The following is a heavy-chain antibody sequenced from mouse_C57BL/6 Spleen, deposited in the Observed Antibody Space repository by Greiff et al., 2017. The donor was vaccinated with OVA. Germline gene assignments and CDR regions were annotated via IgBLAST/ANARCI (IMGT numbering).Heavy chain of an antibody. V-gene: IGHV2-2*01. J-gene: IGHJ4*01. Sequence: VQLQQSGPGLVQPSQSLSITCTVSGFSLTSYGVHWVRQSPGKGLEWLGVIWSGGSTDYNAAFISSLSISKDNSKSQVFFKMNSLQADDTTRYYGASDASWDDPRYYAMDYWGQGTSVTVSS. CDR2: IWSGGST. CDR3: ASDASWDDPRYYAMDY. D-gene: IGHD4-1*01. CDR1: GFSLTSYG.